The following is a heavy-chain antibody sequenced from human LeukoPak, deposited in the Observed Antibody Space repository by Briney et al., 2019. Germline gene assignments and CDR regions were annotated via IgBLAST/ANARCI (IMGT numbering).Heavy chain of an antibody. CDR1: GFTFSTYW. CDR3: AGGDRYYYDGSGYSVDY. D-gene: IGHD3-22*01. Sequence: GGSLRLSCAASGFTFSTYWMSWVRQAPGKGLEWVANIKEDGSEKYYVDSVKGRFTISRDNAKNSLYLQMKSLRAEDTAVYYCAGGDRYYYDGSGYSVDYWGQGTLVTVSS. V-gene: IGHV3-7*04. CDR2: IKEDGSEK. J-gene: IGHJ4*02.